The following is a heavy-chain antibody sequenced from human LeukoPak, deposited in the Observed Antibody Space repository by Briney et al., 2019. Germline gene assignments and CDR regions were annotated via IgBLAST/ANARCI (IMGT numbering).Heavy chain of an antibody. CDR2: ISSNGGST. CDR1: GFTFSSYA. Sequence: GGSLRLSCSASGFTFSSYAMHWVRQAPGKGLEYVSAISSNGGSTYYADSVKGRFTISRDNSKNTLYLQMSSLRAEDTAVYYRVSRYFDWSYNYYGMDVWGKGTTVTVSS. D-gene: IGHD3-9*01. V-gene: IGHV3-64D*06. J-gene: IGHJ6*04. CDR3: VSRYFDWSYNYYGMDV.